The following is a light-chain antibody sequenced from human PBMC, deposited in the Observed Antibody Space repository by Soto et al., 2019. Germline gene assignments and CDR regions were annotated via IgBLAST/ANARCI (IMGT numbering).Light chain of an antibody. CDR2: GNS. CDR1: SSNIGAGYD. V-gene: IGLV1-40*01. CDR3: QSYDSSPREV. Sequence: QSVLTQPPSVSGAPGQRVTISCTGSSSNIGAGYDVHWYQQLPGTAPKLLIYGNSNRPSGVPDRFSGSKSGTSASLAITGLQAEDEADYYCQSYDSSPREVFGGGTKLTVL. J-gene: IGLJ2*01.